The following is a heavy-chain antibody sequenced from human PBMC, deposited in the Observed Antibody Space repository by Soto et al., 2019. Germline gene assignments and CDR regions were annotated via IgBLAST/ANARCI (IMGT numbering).Heavy chain of an antibody. V-gene: IGHV4-39*01. CDR3: ACAGDFWSGIPPYYNHDMDV. J-gene: IGHJ6*02. CDR1: GCSISTDDYY. D-gene: IGHD3-3*01. Sequence: PSETLSLTCTVSGCSISTDDYYWGWLRQTPEKGLEWIGSVYYRDFSYYNPSLKSRVTISVHTSKNQFSLELTSVTPADTGVYYCACAGDFWSGIPPYYNHDMDVWGQGTTVTVSS. CDR2: VYYRDFS.